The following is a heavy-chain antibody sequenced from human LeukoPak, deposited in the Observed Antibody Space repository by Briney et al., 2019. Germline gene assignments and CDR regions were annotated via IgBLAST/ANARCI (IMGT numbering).Heavy chain of an antibody. CDR2: IIPIFATA. D-gene: IGHD3-22*01. CDR3: ARGPITTRSHFDY. Sequence: SVKVSCKASGGTFSSYAISWVRQAPGQGLEWMGGIIPIFATANYAQKFQGRVTVTADESTSTAYMELSSLRSEDTAVYYCARGPITTRSHFDYWGQGTLVTVSS. V-gene: IGHV1-69*13. J-gene: IGHJ4*02. CDR1: GGTFSSYA.